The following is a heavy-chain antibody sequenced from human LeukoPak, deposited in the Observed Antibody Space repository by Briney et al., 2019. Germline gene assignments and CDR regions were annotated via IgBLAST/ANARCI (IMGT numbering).Heavy chain of an antibody. CDR3: ARVDSSSWYPYYFDY. V-gene: IGHV3-7*01. CDR1: GFTISTYA. J-gene: IGHJ4*02. CDR2: IKQDGSEK. Sequence: GGSLRLSCVVSGFTISTYALHWIRQAPGKGLEWVANIKQDGSEKYYVDSVKGRFTISRDNAKNSLYLQMNSLRAEDTAVYYCARVDSSSWYPYYFDYWGQGTLVTVSS. D-gene: IGHD6-13*01.